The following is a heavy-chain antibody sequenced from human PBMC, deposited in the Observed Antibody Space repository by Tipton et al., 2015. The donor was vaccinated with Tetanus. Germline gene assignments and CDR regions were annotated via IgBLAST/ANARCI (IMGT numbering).Heavy chain of an antibody. D-gene: IGHD2-15*01. J-gene: IGHJ4*02. CDR3: ARGADCSGGSCFSGNFDN. CDR1: GFIFSSYG. Sequence: AASGFIFSSYGIHWVRQAPGKGLEWVAVSWYDGTDKYYADSVKGRFTISRDNSKNTLYLQMNSLRAEDTAVYYWARGADCSGGSCFSGNFDNWGQGTQVTVSS. CDR2: SWYDGTDK. V-gene: IGHV3-33*01.